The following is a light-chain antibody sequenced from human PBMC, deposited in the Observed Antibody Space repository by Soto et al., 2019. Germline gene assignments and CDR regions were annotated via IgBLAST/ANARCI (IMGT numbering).Light chain of an antibody. CDR3: QQSSNIPLT. Sequence: DIQMTQSPSSLSASVGDSVTISCRASQSITTLLNWYQKKPGKAPNLLIYAASSLRSGVPSRFSGAGSGTEFSLTISALQPEDFASYFCQQSSNIPLTFGGGTKVDIK. CDR2: AAS. CDR1: QSITTL. J-gene: IGKJ4*01. V-gene: IGKV1-39*01.